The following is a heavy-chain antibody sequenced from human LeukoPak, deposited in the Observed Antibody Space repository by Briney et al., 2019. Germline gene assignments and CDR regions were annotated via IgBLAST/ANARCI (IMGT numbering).Heavy chain of an antibody. CDR2: INAGNGNT. J-gene: IGHJ4*02. CDR3: ARGGLPVVTANYFDY. Sequence: ASVKVSCKASGYTFTSYVMHWVRQAPGQRLEWMGWINAGNGNTKYSQKFQGRVTITRDTSASTAYMELSSLRSEDTAVYYCARGGLPVVTANYFDYWGQGTLVTVSS. D-gene: IGHD2-21*02. V-gene: IGHV1-3*01. CDR1: GYTFTSYV.